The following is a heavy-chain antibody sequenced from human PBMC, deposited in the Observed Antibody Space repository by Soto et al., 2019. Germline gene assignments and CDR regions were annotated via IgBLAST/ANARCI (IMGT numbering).Heavy chain of an antibody. D-gene: IGHD3-16*01. CDR1: GYSVTNDNW. J-gene: IGHJ4*02. Sequence: QVQLQESGPGLVKPSGTLSLTCSVSGYSVTNDNWWSWLRQPPGRGLEWIAEIYHGENTNYRPSLRSRVPTSMDTSNTRFSLKRVSGTAADTAVYFCASGGGGGNFWGQGILVTVSS. CDR3: ASGGGGGNF. CDR2: IYHGENT. V-gene: IGHV4-4*02.